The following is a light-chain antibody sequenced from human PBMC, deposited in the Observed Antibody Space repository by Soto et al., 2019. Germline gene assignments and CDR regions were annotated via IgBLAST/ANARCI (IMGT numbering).Light chain of an antibody. CDR2: GAS. CDR1: QSVGSNS. CDR3: QQYGSSPPLT. Sequence: EFVLTQSPGTLSLSPGERATLSCRASQSVGSNSLAWYQQKPGQAPRILIHGASTRATGIPDRFSGSGSGTHFTLTISGLEPEDFAVYYCQQYGSSPPLTFGGGTKVEIK. V-gene: IGKV3-20*01. J-gene: IGKJ4*01.